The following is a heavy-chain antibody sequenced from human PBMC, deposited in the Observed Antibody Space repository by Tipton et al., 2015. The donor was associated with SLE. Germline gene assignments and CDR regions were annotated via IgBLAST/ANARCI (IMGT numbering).Heavy chain of an antibody. D-gene: IGHD6-6*01. CDR3: ALHSSSFDY. CDR1: GYTFISYD. V-gene: IGHV1-8*01. CDR2: MDPKSGNT. Sequence: QLVQSGPEVKKPGASVKVSCKTSGYTFISYDINWVRQATGQGLEWMGWMDPKSGNTGYAQKFQGRITMTRNTSINTAYMELSSLRSEDTAVYYCALHSSSFDYWGQGTLVTVSS. J-gene: IGHJ4*02.